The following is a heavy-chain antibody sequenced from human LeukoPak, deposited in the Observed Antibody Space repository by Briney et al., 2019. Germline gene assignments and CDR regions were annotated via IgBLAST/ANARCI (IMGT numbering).Heavy chain of an antibody. V-gene: IGHV4-59*01. CDR2: IYYSGSS. Sequence: SETLSLTCTVSDGSISTYYWSWIRQPPGKGLEWIGYIYYSGSSSYNPSLKSRVTISVDTSKNQFSLKLSSVTAADTAVYFCARTGDSSGYYSPFYYYYMDVWGKGTTVTVSS. CDR3: ARTGDSSGYYSPFYYYYMDV. CDR1: DGSISTYY. D-gene: IGHD3-22*01. J-gene: IGHJ6*03.